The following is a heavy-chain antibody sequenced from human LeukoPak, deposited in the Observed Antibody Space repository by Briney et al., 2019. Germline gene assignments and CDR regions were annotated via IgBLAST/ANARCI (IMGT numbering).Heavy chain of an antibody. CDR3: ARTTAGGLHWGYLDK. V-gene: IGHV4-4*07. D-gene: IGHD7-27*01. J-gene: IGHJ4*02. CDR2: MYISGST. CDR1: GDSISGYY. Sequence: SETLSLTCSVSGDSISGYYWSWIRQPPGKEMEWIGHMYISGSTSYNPYLRSRVTMSLDTSKSQFSLRLSSVTAADTAVYYCARTTAGGLHWGYLDKWGLGTLVAVSS.